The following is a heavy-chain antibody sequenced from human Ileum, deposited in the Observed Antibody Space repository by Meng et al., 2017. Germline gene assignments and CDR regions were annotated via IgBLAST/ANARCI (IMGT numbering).Heavy chain of an antibody. V-gene: IGHV1-3*01. J-gene: IGHJ4*01. CDR2: IHAGSGDT. D-gene: IGHD6-6*01. CDR1: GFTFSNYA. CDR3: GRGRASFYFDF. Sequence: QVQFVQSGAEVKKPGTPVRISCKASGFTFSNYAISWVRQAPGQSLEWLGWIHAGSGDTKFSQTFQGRLTFDRDTSADTVYMELSSLTSGDRAVYYCGRGRASFYFDFLGQGTLVTVSS.